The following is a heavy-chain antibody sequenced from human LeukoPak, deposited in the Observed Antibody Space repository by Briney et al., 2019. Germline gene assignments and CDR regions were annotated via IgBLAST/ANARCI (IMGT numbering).Heavy chain of an antibody. J-gene: IGHJ4*02. CDR3: RAAREAQNLYYFDY. CDR1: GFTFSSYW. CDR2: INSDGSST. D-gene: IGHD2-15*01. V-gene: IGHV3-74*01. Sequence: RAGGSLRLSCAASGFTFSSYWMHWVRQAPGKGLVWVSRINSDGSSTSYADSVKGRFTISRDNAKNTLYLQMNSLRAEDTAVYYCRAAREAQNLYYFDYWGQGTLVTVSS.